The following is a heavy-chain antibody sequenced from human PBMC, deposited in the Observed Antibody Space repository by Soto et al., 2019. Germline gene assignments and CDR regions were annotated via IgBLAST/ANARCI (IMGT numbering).Heavy chain of an antibody. J-gene: IGHJ1*01. D-gene: IGHD3-22*01. CDR1: GYTFTSYA. Sequence: QVQLVQSGAEVKKPGASVKVSCKASGYTFTSYAMHWVRQAPGQRLEWMGWINAGNGNTKYSQKFQGRVTITRDTSASTAYMELSSLRSEDTAVYYCARVNYYDSSGYYYGYFQHWGQGTLVTVSS. CDR2: INAGNGNT. CDR3: ARVNYYDSSGYYYGYFQH. V-gene: IGHV1-3*01.